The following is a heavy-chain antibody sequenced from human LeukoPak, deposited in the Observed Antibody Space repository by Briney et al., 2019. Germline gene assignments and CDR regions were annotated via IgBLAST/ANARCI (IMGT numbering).Heavy chain of an antibody. J-gene: IGHJ4*02. D-gene: IGHD3-22*01. Sequence: ASVKVSCKASGYTFTSYYMHWVRQAPGQGLEWTGIINPSGGSTSYAQKFQGRVTMTRDTSTSTVYMELSSLRSEDTAVYYCARGDVNHYYDSSGYYYWGQGTLVTVSS. CDR3: ARGDVNHYYDSSGYYY. V-gene: IGHV1-46*01. CDR2: INPSGGST. CDR1: GYTFTSYY.